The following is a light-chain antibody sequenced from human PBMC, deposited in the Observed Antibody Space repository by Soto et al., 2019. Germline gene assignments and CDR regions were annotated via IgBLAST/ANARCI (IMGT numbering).Light chain of an antibody. Sequence: QLVLTQPASVSGSPGQSITISCTGTSSDVGGSNYVSWYQQHPGKAPKLLIYEVTNRPSGISNRFSGSKSGNTASLTISGLQAEDETDYYCSSYRSSTTWVFGGGTKVTVL. CDR3: SSYRSSTTWV. CDR2: EVT. J-gene: IGLJ3*02. V-gene: IGLV2-14*01. CDR1: SSDVGGSNY.